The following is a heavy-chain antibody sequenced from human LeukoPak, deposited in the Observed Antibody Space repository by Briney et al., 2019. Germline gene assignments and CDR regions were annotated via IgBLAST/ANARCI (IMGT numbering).Heavy chain of an antibody. CDR1: GGTFSSYA. Sequence: GSSVKVSCKASGGTFSSYAISWVRQAPGQGLEWMGRIIPIFGTTNYAQKFQGGVTITTDESTSTAYMELSSLRSEDTAVYYCARDRYDSSGYYYPPRGNAFDIWGQGTMVTVSS. V-gene: IGHV1-69*05. D-gene: IGHD3-22*01. J-gene: IGHJ3*02. CDR2: IIPIFGTT. CDR3: ARDRYDSSGYYYPPRGNAFDI.